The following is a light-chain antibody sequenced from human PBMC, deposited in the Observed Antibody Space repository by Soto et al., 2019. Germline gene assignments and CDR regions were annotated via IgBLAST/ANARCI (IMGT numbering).Light chain of an antibody. Sequence: QSALAQPAPVSGSPGQSITISCTGTSSDVGGYDYVSWYQLHPGKAPKLMIYDLSKRPSGVPDRFSGSKSGNTASLTISGLQAEDEADYYCCSYAGSYTSFGTGTKVTVL. V-gene: IGLV2-11*01. CDR1: SSDVGGYDY. J-gene: IGLJ1*01. CDR3: CSYAGSYTS. CDR2: DLS.